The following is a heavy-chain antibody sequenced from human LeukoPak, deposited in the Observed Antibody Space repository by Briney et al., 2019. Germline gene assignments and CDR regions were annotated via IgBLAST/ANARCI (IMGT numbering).Heavy chain of an antibody. CDR2: IYYSGST. CDR1: GGSISSYY. J-gene: IGHJ4*02. CDR3: ARHADSSSWYLGFDY. D-gene: IGHD6-13*01. V-gene: IGHV4-59*01. Sequence: PSETLSLTCTVSGGSISSYYWSWIRQPPGKGLEWIGYIYYSGSTNYNPSLESRVTISVDTSKNQFSLKLSSVTAADTAVYYCARHADSSSWYLGFDYWGQGTLVTVSS.